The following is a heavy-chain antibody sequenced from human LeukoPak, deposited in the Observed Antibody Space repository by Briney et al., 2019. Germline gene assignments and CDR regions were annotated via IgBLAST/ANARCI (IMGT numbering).Heavy chain of an antibody. CDR1: GGSVSSGSYY. CDR2: IYYSGST. CDR3: ARGPQNDYGDFFDY. Sequence: KPSETLSLTCTVSGGSVSSGSYYWSWIRQPPGKGLEWIGYIYYSGSTYYNPSLKSRVTISVDTSKNQFSLKLSSVTAADTAVFYCARGPQNDYGDFFDYWGQGTLVTVSS. V-gene: IGHV4-61*01. D-gene: IGHD4-17*01. J-gene: IGHJ4*02.